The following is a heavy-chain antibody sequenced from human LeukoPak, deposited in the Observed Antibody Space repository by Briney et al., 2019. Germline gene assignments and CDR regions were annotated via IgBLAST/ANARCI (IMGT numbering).Heavy chain of an antibody. CDR2: IYSGGST. CDR1: GFTVSSKY. D-gene: IGHD2-2*01. J-gene: IGHJ4*02. Sequence: PGGSLRLSCAASGFTVSSKYMSWVRQAPGKGLEWVSVIYSGGSTYYADSVKGRFTISRDSSKNTLYLQMNSLRAEDTAVYYCARGCSSTSCYGFDYWGQGTLVTVSS. CDR3: ARGCSSTSCYGFDY. V-gene: IGHV3-53*01.